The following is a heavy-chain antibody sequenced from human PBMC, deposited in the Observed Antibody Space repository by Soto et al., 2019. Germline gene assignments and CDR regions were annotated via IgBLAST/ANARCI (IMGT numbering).Heavy chain of an antibody. D-gene: IGHD3-10*01. V-gene: IGHV4-31*03. CDR2: IYYSGST. CDR1: GGSISSGGYY. J-gene: IGHJ6*02. CDR3: ARGSPSPSGSGSQPPLGYYYYGMDV. Sequence: PSETLSLTCTVSGGSISSGGYYWSWIRQHPGKGLEWIGYIYYSGSTYYNPSLKSRVTISVDTSKNQFSLKLSSVTAADTAVYYCARGSPSPSGSGSQPPLGYYYYGMDVWGQGTTVTVSS.